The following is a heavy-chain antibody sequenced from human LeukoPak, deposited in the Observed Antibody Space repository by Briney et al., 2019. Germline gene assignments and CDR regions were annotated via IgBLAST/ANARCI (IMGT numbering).Heavy chain of an antibody. CDR2: IKSKVDGGTK. V-gene: IGHV3-15*01. J-gene: IGHJ4*02. Sequence: PGGSLRLSCAGSGLTFSNAWMNWVRQAPGKGMEWVGRIKSKVDGGTKDYAAPVERRFTIPRDDPKNTVYLQMNSLKTEDTAVYYCSTGGYYEDYWGQGTLVTVSS. D-gene: IGHD3-22*01. CDR3: STGGYYEDY. CDR1: GLTFSNAW.